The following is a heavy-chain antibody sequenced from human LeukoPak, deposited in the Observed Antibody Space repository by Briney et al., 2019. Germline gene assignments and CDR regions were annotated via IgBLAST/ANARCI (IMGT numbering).Heavy chain of an antibody. CDR1: GFTFSSYG. CDR2: ISYDGSNK. J-gene: IGHJ4*02. V-gene: IGHV3-30*03. CDR3: ARVVSGELPPFSY. D-gene: IGHD1-26*01. Sequence: GGSLRLSCAASGFTFSSYGMHWVRHAPGKGLEWVSVISYDGSNKYYADSVKGRFTISRDNSKNTLYLQMNSLRAEDTAVYYCARVVSGELPPFSYWGQGTLVTVSS.